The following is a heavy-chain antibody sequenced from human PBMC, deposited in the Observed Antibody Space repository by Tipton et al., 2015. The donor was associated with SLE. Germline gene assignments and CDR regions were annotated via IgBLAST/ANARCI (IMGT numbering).Heavy chain of an antibody. CDR3: AKVLPGDPGDI. V-gene: IGHV1-2*02. J-gene: IGHJ3*02. CDR2: INPNSGGT. CDR1: GYTFTGYY. D-gene: IGHD3-16*01. Sequence: QLVQSGAEVKKPGASVKVSCKASGYTFTGYYMHWVRQAPGQGLEWMGWINPNSGGTNYAQKFQGRVTMTRDTSISTAYMELSRLRPDATAGYYGAKVLPGDPGDIWGHGTMVSVSS.